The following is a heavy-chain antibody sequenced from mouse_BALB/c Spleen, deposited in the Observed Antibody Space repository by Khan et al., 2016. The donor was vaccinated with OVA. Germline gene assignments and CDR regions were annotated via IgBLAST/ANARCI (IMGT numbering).Heavy chain of an antibody. Sequence: EVELVESGGGLVKPGGSLKLSCSTSGFTFSSYALSWVRQTPEKRLEWVATISSGGHYTFYPDSVKGRFALSRVNAENTRYIQLSSLRSEDTAMYYCARSLVDYHAIDEWGQGTTVTVSS. CDR3: ARSLVDYHAIDE. D-gene: IGHD2-2*01. V-gene: IGHV5-9-3*01. CDR1: GFTFSSYA. J-gene: IGHJ4*01. CDR2: ISSGGHYT.